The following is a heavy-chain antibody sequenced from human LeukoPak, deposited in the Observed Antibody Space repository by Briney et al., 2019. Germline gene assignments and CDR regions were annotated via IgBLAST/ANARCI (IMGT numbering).Heavy chain of an antibody. J-gene: IGHJ4*02. CDR3: AKDKQQLASFDY. Sequence: GGSLRLSCAASGFTFSDYYMSWIRQAPGKGLEWVSGISSSGGSTYYADSVKGRFTISRDNSKNTLYLQMNSLRAEDTAIYYCAKDKQQLASFDYWGQGTLVTVSS. CDR2: ISSSGGST. D-gene: IGHD6-13*01. V-gene: IGHV3-23*01. CDR1: GFTFSDYY.